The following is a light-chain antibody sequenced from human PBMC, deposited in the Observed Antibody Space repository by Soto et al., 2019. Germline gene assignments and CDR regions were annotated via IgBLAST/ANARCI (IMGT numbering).Light chain of an antibody. J-gene: IGKJ4*01. Sequence: EIVLTQSPATLSLSPGERATLSCRASESVSDYIAWYQQKPGQPPRLVIYETSNRATGVPARFSGSGSGTDFTLTISSLEPEDFAVYYCQQRTNWLTFGGGTKVEIK. CDR2: ETS. CDR3: QQRTNWLT. CDR1: ESVSDY. V-gene: IGKV3-11*01.